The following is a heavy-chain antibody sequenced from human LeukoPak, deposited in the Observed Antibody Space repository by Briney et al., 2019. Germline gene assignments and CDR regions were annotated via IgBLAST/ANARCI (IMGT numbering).Heavy chain of an antibody. Sequence: TSETLSLTCAVYGGSFSGYYWSWIRQPPGKGLEWIGDIYYSGSTNYNPSLKSRVTISVDTSKNQFSLKLSSVTAADTAVYYCARVGYNYGMDVWGQGTTVTASS. CDR3: ARVGYNYGMDV. CDR2: IYYSGST. CDR1: GGSFSGYY. V-gene: IGHV4-34*01. J-gene: IGHJ6*02. D-gene: IGHD6-13*01.